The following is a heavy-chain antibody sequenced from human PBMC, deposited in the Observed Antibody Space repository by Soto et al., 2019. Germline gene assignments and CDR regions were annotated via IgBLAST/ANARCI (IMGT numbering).Heavy chain of an antibody. CDR1: RYTLTELS. D-gene: IGHD3-10*01. J-gene: IGHJ5*02. Sequence: GASVKVSCKVSRYTLTELSMPPVRQAPGKRLEWMGGFDPEDGETIYAQKFQGRVTMTEDTSTDTAYMELSSLRSEDTAVYYCATGPYGSGSYYKINWFDPWGQGTLVTVSS. V-gene: IGHV1-24*01. CDR2: FDPEDGET. CDR3: ATGPYGSGSYYKINWFDP.